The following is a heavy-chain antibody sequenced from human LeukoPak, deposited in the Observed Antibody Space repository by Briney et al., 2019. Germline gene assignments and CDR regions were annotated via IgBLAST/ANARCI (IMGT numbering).Heavy chain of an antibody. CDR2: ISYDGSNK. D-gene: IGHD3-22*01. CDR3: AREPIVVVITSYYYYGMDV. CDR1: GFTFGSYA. V-gene: IGHV3-30-3*01. Sequence: PGRSLRLSCAASGFTFGSYAMHWVRQAPGKGLEWVAVISYDGSNKYYADSVKGRFTISRDNSKNTLYLQMNSLRAEDTAVYYCAREPIVVVITSYYYYGMDVWGQGTTVTVSS. J-gene: IGHJ6*02.